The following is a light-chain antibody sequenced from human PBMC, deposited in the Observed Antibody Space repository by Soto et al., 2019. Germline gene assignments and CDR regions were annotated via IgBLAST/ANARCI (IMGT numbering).Light chain of an antibody. V-gene: IGKV1-5*01. CDR3: QKYNSYPLN. CDR1: QSISSW. J-gene: IGKJ4*01. Sequence: DIQMTPSPSTLSASVVYIVTITCRASQSISSWLAWYQQKPGKAPKLLIYDASSLESGVPSRFSGSGSGTEFTLTISSLQPDDFATYYCQKYNSYPLNCGGGNTGAIK. CDR2: DAS.